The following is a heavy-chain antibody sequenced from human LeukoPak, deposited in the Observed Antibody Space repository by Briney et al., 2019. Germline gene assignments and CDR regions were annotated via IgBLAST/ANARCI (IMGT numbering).Heavy chain of an antibody. CDR2: ISSSGGSI. CDR3: AKLRGYSEI. Sequence: PGGSLRLSCAASGFTFSSYEMNWVRQAPGKGLEWISYISSSGGSIHYADSVKGRFTISRDNSKSTLYLQMNSLRAEDTALYYCAKLRGYSEIWGQGTLVTVSS. CDR1: GFTFSSYE. D-gene: IGHD5-12*01. J-gene: IGHJ4*02. V-gene: IGHV3-48*03.